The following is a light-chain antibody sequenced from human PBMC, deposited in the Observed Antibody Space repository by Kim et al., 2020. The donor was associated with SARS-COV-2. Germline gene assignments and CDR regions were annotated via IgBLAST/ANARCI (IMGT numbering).Light chain of an antibody. CDR2: YDS. CDR1: NIGSKS. J-gene: IGLJ3*02. CDR3: QVWDSSSDHWV. V-gene: IGLV3-21*04. Sequence: APGKTAKISRGGNNIGSKSVHWYQQKPGEAPVLVIYYDSDRPSGIPERFSGSNSGNTATLTISRVEAGDEADYYCQVWDSSSDHWVFGGGTKLTVL.